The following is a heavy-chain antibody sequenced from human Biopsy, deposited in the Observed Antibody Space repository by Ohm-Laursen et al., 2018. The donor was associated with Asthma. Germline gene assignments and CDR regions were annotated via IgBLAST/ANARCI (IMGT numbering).Heavy chain of an antibody. V-gene: IGHV1-2*06. D-gene: IGHD6-13*01. CDR1: GYPFIGYH. CDR3: ARGQKSAGDRWFDP. Sequence: GASVKVSCKASGYPFIGYHIHWMRQAPGQGLEWMGRINPNSGATNYAQKFQGRVTMTRDTSISTAYMEVSRLRSDDTAVYYCARGQKSAGDRWFDPWGQGTAVNVSS. CDR2: INPNSGAT. J-gene: IGHJ5*01.